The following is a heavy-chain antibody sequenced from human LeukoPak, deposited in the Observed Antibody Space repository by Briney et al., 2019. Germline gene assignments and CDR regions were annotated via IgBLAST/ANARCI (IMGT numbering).Heavy chain of an antibody. CDR1: GFIFSQYG. V-gene: IGHV3-23*01. CDR2: VSGSAVRT. Sequence: GGSLRLSCTASGFIFSQYGMSWVRQGPGKGLEWVSTVSGSAVRTHYADSLKGRFTISRDNSKDTLYLQMNSLRAEDTAVYYCAKDRRGFSGYDPYDAFDIWGQGTLVTVSS. J-gene: IGHJ3*02. D-gene: IGHD5-12*01. CDR3: AKDRRGFSGYDPYDAFDI.